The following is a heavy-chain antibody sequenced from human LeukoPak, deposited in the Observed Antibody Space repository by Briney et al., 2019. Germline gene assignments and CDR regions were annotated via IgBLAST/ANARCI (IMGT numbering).Heavy chain of an antibody. CDR1: GFTFDDYA. CDR2: ISWNSGSI. D-gene: IGHD5-18*01. Sequence: GGSLRLSCAASGFTFDDYAMHWVRQAPGKGLEWVSGISWNSGSIGYADSVKGRFTISRDNAKNSLYLQMNSLRAEDTALYYCAKDRGFVQLWYFDYWGRGTLVTVSS. CDR3: AKDRGFVQLWYFDY. J-gene: IGHJ4*02. V-gene: IGHV3-9*01.